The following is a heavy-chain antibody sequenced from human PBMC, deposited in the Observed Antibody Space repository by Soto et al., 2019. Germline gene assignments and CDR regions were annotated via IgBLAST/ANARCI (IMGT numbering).Heavy chain of an antibody. CDR1: GYTFTSYG. Sequence: ASVKVSCKASGYTFTSYGISWVRQAPGHGLEWMGWISAYNGNTNYAQKLQGRVTMTTDTSTSTAYMELRSLRSDDTAVYYCARVDTAMIGFGAFDIWGQGTMVTVSS. J-gene: IGHJ3*02. V-gene: IGHV1-18*01. CDR3: ARVDTAMIGFGAFDI. CDR2: ISAYNGNT. D-gene: IGHD5-18*01.